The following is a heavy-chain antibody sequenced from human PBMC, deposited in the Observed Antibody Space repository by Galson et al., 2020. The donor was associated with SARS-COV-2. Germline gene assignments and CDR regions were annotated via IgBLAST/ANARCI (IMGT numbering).Heavy chain of an antibody. J-gene: IGHJ6*01. CDR1: GFTFSTYD. CDR3: VRAGRYGSGTHDYYGMDG. CDR2: IDRAGDT. V-gene: IGHV3-13*01. D-gene: IGHD3-10*01. Sequence: GESLKISCAGSGFTFSTYDMHWVRQPKGKGLEWVSVIDRAGDTYYSDSVRGRFNISRDNAKDSLYLQMNSLRVGDTAVYYCVRAGRYGSGTHDYYGMDGWGQGTTVTVSS.